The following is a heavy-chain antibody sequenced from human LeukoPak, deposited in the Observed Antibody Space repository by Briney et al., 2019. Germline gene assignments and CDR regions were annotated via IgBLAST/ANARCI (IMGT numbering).Heavy chain of an antibody. Sequence: SETLSLTCTVSGGSISSYYWSWIRQPAGKGLEWIGRIYTSGSTNYNPSLKSRVTMSVDTSKNQFSLKLSSVTAADTAVYYCARGASGGNLIWFDPWGQGTLVTVSS. V-gene: IGHV4-4*07. CDR1: GGSISSYY. D-gene: IGHD4-23*01. J-gene: IGHJ5*02. CDR3: ARGASGGNLIWFDP. CDR2: IYTSGST.